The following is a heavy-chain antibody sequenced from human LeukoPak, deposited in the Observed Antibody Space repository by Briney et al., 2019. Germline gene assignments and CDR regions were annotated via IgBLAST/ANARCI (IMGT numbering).Heavy chain of an antibody. V-gene: IGHV4-34*01. D-gene: IGHD3-10*01. Sequence: SETLSLTCAVYGGSFSGYYWSWIRQPPGKGLEWIGEMNHSGSTNYNPSLKSRVTISVDTSKNQFSLKLSSVTAADTAVYYCARGGLYGSGSYYPSRYWDQGTLVTVSS. CDR3: ARGGLYGSGSYYPSRY. CDR1: GGSFSGYY. CDR2: MNHSGST. J-gene: IGHJ4*02.